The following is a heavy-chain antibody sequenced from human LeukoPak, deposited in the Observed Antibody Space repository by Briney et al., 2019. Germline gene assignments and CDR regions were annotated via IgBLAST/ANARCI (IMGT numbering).Heavy chain of an antibody. CDR2: ISSTSSYI. D-gene: IGHD5-24*01. Sequence: GGSLRLSCAASGFTFSSYSLNWVRQAPGKRLEWVSSISSTSSYIYYADSVKGRFTISRDNAKNSLYLQMNSLRAEDTAVYYCARRGELATNGLDYWGQGTLVTVSS. CDR3: ARRGELATNGLDY. CDR1: GFTFSSYS. V-gene: IGHV3-21*01. J-gene: IGHJ4*02.